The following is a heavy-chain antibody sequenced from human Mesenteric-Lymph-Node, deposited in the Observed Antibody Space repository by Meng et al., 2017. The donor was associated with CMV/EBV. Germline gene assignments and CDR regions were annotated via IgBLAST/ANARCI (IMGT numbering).Heavy chain of an antibody. Sequence: GESLKISCAASGFTFSSYSMNWVRQAPGKGLEWVSSISSSSSYIYYADSVKGRFTISRDNAKNSLYLQMNSLRAEDTAVYYCARDFWVEAAGHNWFDPWGQGTLVTVSS. CDR2: ISSSSSYI. V-gene: IGHV3-21*01. CDR3: ARDFWVEAAGHNWFDP. D-gene: IGHD6-13*01. CDR1: GFTFSSYS. J-gene: IGHJ5*02.